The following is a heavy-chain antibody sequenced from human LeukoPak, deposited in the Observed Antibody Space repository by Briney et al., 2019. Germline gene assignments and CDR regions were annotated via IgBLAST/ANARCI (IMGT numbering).Heavy chain of an antibody. J-gene: IGHJ4*02. D-gene: IGHD1-26*01. CDR1: GGSISSIGYY. V-gene: IGHV4-30-2*01. CDR3: AREVSGSYYQFDY. Sequence: SETLSLTCTVSGGSISSIGYYWSWIRQPPGRGLEWIGYIYHSGSTYYNPSLKSRVAISVDRSKNQFSLKLSSVTAADTAVYYCAREVSGSYYQFDYWGQGTLVTVSS. CDR2: IYHSGST.